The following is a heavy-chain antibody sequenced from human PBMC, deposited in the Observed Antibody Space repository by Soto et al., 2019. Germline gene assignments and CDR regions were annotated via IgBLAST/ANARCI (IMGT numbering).Heavy chain of an antibody. CDR3: TRVRSKRGDYSPVFDY. CDR1: GFTFSNYA. J-gene: IGHJ4*02. Sequence: EVQLVESGGGLVQPGGSLRLSCAASGFTFSNYAMHWVRQAPGKGLEYVSAISGNGGNTYYANSVRGRFTISRDNSKNTLYLQMGSLRAEDMAVYYCTRVRSKRGDYSPVFDYWGQGPLVTVSS. D-gene: IGHD4-17*01. V-gene: IGHV3-64*01. CDR2: ISGNGGNT.